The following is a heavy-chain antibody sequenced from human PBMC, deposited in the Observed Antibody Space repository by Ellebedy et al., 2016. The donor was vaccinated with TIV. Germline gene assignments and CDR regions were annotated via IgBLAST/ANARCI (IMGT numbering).Heavy chain of an antibody. D-gene: IGHD4-17*01. CDR2: IYYSGST. CDR1: GGSISSSSYY. J-gene: IGHJ1*01. CDR3: ARGDGDYVQDFQH. Sequence: SETLSLTCTVSGGSISSSSYYWSWIRQPPGKGLEWIGYIYYSGSTNYNPSLKSRVTISVDTSKNQFSLKLSSVTAADTAVYYCARGDGDYVQDFQHWGQGTLVTVSS. V-gene: IGHV4-61*01.